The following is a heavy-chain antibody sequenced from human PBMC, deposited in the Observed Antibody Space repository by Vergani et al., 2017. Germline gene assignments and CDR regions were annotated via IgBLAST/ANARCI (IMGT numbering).Heavy chain of an antibody. CDR2: ISAYNGNT. CDR3: ARAHPTITMIVLYAFDI. V-gene: IGHV1-18*01. D-gene: IGHD3-22*01. CDR1: GYTFTSYG. J-gene: IGHJ3*02. Sequence: QVQLVQSGAEVKKPGASVKVSCKASGYTFTSYGISWVRQAPGQGLEWMGWISAYNGNTNYAQKLQGRVTMTTDTSTSTAYMERRSLRSDDTAVYYCARAHPTITMIVLYAFDIWGQGTMVTVSS.